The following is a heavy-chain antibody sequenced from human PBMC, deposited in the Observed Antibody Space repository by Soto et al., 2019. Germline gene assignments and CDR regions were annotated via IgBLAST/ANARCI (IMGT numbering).Heavy chain of an antibody. D-gene: IGHD6-19*01. J-gene: IGHJ4*02. CDR1: GGSFSGYY. Sequence: SETLSLTCAVYGGSFSGYYWRWIRQPPGKGLEWIGEINHSGSTNYNPSLKSRVTISVDTSKNQFSLKLSSVTAADTAVYYCARIGRAVAGTRGPYFDYWGQGTLVTVSS. CDR2: INHSGST. CDR3: ARIGRAVAGTRGPYFDY. V-gene: IGHV4-34*01.